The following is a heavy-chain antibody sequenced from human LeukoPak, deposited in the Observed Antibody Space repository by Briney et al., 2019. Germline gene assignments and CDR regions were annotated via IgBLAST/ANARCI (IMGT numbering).Heavy chain of an antibody. J-gene: IGHJ4*02. CDR3: VKGGWCDN. D-gene: IGHD2-21*01. Sequence: GGSLRLSCAASGFTFSSYWMSWVRQALGKGLEWVANIKQDGSEKYYVDSVKGRFTISRDNAKNSLYLQLNSLRAEDTAVYYCVKGGWCDNWGQGTPVTVSS. CDR2: IKQDGSEK. CDR1: GFTFSSYW. V-gene: IGHV3-7*03.